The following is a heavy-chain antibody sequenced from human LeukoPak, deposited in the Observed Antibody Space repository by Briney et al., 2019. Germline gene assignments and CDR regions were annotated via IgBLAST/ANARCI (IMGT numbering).Heavy chain of an antibody. CDR3: ARGLTSGYYGHYYMDV. V-gene: IGHV4-59*01. J-gene: IGHJ6*03. Sequence: PSETLSLTCTVSGGSISSYYWSWIRQPPGKGLEWIGFIYYSGSTNYNPSLESRVIISLDTSKNQFSLKLSSVTAADTAVYYCARGLTSGYYGHYYMDVWGKGTTVTVSS. CDR1: GGSISSYY. D-gene: IGHD3-22*01. CDR2: IYYSGST.